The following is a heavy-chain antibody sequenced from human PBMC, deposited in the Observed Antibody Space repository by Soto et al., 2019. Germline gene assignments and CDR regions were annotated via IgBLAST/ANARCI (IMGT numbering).Heavy chain of an antibody. J-gene: IGHJ6*02. D-gene: IGHD3-3*01. V-gene: IGHV3-48*02. CDR1: GFTFSSYS. CDR3: ARNYDFWSGYYGMDV. CDR2: ISSSSSTI. Sequence: VQLVESGGGLVQPGGSLRLSCAASGFTFSSYSMNWVRQAPGKGLEWVSYISSSSSTIYYADSVKGRFTISRDNAKNSLYLQMNSLRDEDTAVYYCARNYDFWSGYYGMDVWGQGTTVTVSS.